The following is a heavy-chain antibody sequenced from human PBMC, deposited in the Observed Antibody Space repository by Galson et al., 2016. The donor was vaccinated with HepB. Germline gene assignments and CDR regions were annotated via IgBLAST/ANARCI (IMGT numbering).Heavy chain of an antibody. V-gene: IGHV1-69*08. Sequence: SVKVSCKASGGTFSSYSLSWVREAPGQGLGWMGAIIPILDTTKSAQRFQDRLTLTADKSTDTAYMELSSLTSEDTAVYYCARYLGTQIVFDPWGQGTLVTVSS. CDR3: ARYLGTQIVFDP. J-gene: IGHJ5*02. D-gene: IGHD1-14*01. CDR1: GGTFSSYS. CDR2: IIPILDTT.